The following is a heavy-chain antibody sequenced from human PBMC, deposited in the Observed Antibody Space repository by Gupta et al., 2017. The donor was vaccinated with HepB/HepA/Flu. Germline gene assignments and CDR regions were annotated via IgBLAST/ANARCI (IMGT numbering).Heavy chain of an antibody. J-gene: IGHJ6*03. Sequence: QVQLVESGGGVVQPGRSLRLSCAASGFTFSSYGMHWVRQAPGKGLEWVAVISYDGSNKYYADSVKGRFTISRDNSKNTLYLQMNSLRAEDTAVYYCAKDLRGGLHYYYYMDVWGKGTTVTVSS. CDR3: AKDLRGGLHYYYYMDV. D-gene: IGHD3-16*01. CDR2: ISYDGSNK. V-gene: IGHV3-30*18. CDR1: GFTFSSYG.